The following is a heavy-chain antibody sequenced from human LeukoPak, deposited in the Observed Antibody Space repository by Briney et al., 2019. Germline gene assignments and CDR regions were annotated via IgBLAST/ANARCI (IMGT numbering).Heavy chain of an antibody. D-gene: IGHD2-2*01. CDR3: ASTALGYCSSTSCFTPHYFDY. V-gene: IGHV4-39*01. CDR2: IYYSGST. J-gene: IGHJ4*02. Sequence: SETLSLTCTVSGGSISSSSYYWAWIRQPPGKGLEWIVIIYYSGSTYHNPSLKSRVTISVDTSKTQFSLKLSSVTAADAAVYYCASTALGYCSSTSCFTPHYFDYWGQGTLVTVSS. CDR1: GGSISSSSYY.